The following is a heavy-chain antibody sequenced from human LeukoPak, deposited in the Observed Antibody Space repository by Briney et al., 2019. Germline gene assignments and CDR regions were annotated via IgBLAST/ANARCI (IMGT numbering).Heavy chain of an antibody. CDR2: INPNSGGT. J-gene: IGHJ6*03. D-gene: IGHD3-10*01. CDR1: GYTFTGYY. Sequence: ASVKASCKASGYTFTGYYMHWVRQAPGQGLEWMGWINPNSGGTNYAQKFQGRVTMTRDTSISTAYMELSRLRSDDTAVYYCARDNRGLWSFHYYYYMDVWGKGTTVTVSS. CDR3: ARDNRGLWSFHYYYYMDV. V-gene: IGHV1-2*02.